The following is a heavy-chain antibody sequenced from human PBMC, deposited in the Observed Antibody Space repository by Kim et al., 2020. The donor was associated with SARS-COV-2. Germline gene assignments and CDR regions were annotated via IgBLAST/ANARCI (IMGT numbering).Heavy chain of an antibody. Sequence: GGSLRLSCAASGFTFGNYAMHWVRQAPGKGLEWVSLISGDGGSTYYADSVKGRFTISRDNSKNSLYLQMNSLRTEDTALYYCAKDGTSFSYYADYWGQGTLVTVSS. CDR2: ISGDGGST. D-gene: IGHD2-2*01. CDR1: GFTFGNYA. J-gene: IGHJ4*02. CDR3: AKDGTSFSYYADY. V-gene: IGHV3-43*02.